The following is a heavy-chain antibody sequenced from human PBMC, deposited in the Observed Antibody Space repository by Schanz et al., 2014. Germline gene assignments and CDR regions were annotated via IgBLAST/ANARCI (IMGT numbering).Heavy chain of an antibody. CDR2: IGTSGGT. D-gene: IGHD6-25*01. J-gene: IGHJ4*02. Sequence: DVQLLESGGGLVEPGGSLRLSCAASGFSFSSYVMSWVRQAPGKGLEWVSTIGTSGGTNYAESVKGRFTISRDNSKNTLYLQMNSLRAEDTAVYYCAKVRYSSGWRGDYFDEWGQGTLVTVAS. V-gene: IGHV3-23*01. CDR3: AKVRYSSGWRGDYFDE. CDR1: GFSFSSYV.